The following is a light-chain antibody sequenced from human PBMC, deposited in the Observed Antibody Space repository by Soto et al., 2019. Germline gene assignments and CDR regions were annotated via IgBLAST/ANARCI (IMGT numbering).Light chain of an antibody. CDR3: QQYGRSTFT. J-gene: IGKJ3*01. CDR2: GAS. CDR1: QSVSSNN. Sequence: EILFTQSPGTLFLSPGERATLSCRASQSVSSNNLAWYQQRPGQAPRVVIYGASTRDTGIPERFSGSGAGTEFTRAISRLEPEDVEVDYCQQYGRSTFTFGPGTKVDIK. V-gene: IGKV3-20*01.